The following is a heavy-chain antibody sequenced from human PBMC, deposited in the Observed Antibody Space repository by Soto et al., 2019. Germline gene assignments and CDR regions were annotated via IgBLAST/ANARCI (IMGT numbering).Heavy chain of an antibody. CDR1: GYVFVNYG. D-gene: IGHD3-16*01. CDR2: ISPYTGNT. CDR3: VMVDNYVSPTPQDV. V-gene: IGHV1-18*01. J-gene: IGHJ6*02. Sequence: QVQLVQSGDEVKKPGASVKVSCKASGYVFVNYGIAWVRQAPGQGLEWMGWISPYTGNTHSASKVQGRLTMTTDTSTSTAYMDLGSLTSDDTAVYYCVMVDNYVSPTPQDVWGQGTTVTVSS.